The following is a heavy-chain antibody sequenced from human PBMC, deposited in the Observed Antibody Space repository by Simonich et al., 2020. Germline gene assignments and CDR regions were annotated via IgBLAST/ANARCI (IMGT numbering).Heavy chain of an antibody. CDR2: ISSSSSYI. CDR1: GFTFSSYS. J-gene: IGHJ3*02. D-gene: IGHD1-26*01. Sequence: EVQLVESGGGLVKPGGSLRLSCAASGFTFSSYSMNWVRQAPGKGLEWVASISSSSSYIYYADSVKGRFTISRDNAKNSLYLQMNSLRAEDTAVYYCARGLLSGSYYAFDIWGQGTMVTVSS. V-gene: IGHV3-21*04. CDR3: ARGLLSGSYYAFDI.